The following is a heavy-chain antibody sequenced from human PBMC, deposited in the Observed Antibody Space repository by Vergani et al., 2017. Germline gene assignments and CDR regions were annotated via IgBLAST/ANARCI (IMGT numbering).Heavy chain of an antibody. V-gene: IGHV3-30*04. CDR3: ARAGYFDAFDI. Sequence: VQLLESGGGLVQPGGSLRLSCAASGFTFSSYAMSWVRQAPGKGLEWVAVISYDGSNKYYADSVKGRFTISRDNSKNTLYLQMNSLRAEDTAVYYCARAGYFDAFDIWGQGTMVTVSS. CDR2: ISYDGSNK. J-gene: IGHJ3*02. D-gene: IGHD6-13*01. CDR1: GFTFSSYA.